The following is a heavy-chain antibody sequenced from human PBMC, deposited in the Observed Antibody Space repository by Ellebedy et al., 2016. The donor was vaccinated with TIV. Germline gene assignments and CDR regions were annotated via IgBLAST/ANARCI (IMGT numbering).Heavy chain of an antibody. D-gene: IGHD6-6*01. J-gene: IGHJ5*02. CDR3: ARHLKPYRSSKNWCDP. CDR1: GASISRSSWY. CDR2: ISYSGST. V-gene: IGHV4-39*01. Sequence: MPSETLSLTCSVSGASISRSSWYWAWIRHPPGKGLEWIGSISYSGSTYYSSSLKSRATISVDTSKHHFSLRLSSVTAAYTSMYYCARHLKPYRSSKNWCDPWGRGFLVTVSS.